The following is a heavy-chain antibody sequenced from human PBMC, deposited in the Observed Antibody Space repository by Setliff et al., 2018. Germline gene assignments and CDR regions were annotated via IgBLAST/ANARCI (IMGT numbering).Heavy chain of an antibody. CDR3: AGVDVLTASPF. V-gene: IGHV1-2*02. Sequence: ASVKVSCKASGYTFAGYYMHWVRQTPGQGLEWMGWINPISGDTKYVQKFQGRVTMAWGASITTAYLDLSRLTSDDTASYYCAGVDVLTASPFWGLGTRVTVSS. CDR2: INPISGDT. J-gene: IGHJ4*02. CDR1: GYTFAGYY. D-gene: IGHD3-9*01.